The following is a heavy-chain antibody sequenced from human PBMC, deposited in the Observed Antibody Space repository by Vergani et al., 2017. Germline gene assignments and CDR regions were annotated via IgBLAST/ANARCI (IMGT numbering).Heavy chain of an antibody. V-gene: IGHV1-3*01. CDR3: AGEGFYVYVWGSYRLRGGYYVDY. CDR2: INAGNGNT. D-gene: IGHD3-16*02. J-gene: IGHJ4*02. Sequence: QVQLVQSGAEVKTPGAPVTVSCKSSGYTFTSYAMHWWRQDPGQRLVWMGLINAGNGNTKYLQKFQGRVTITRDTSSGTAYMELSSLRSEDTTVYYCAGEGFYVYVWGSYRLRGGYYVDYWGRRTLVIFSA. CDR1: GYTFTSYA.